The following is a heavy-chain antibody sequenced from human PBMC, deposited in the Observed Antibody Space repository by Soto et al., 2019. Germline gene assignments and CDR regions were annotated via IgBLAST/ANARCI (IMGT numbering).Heavy chain of an antibody. D-gene: IGHD1-26*01. J-gene: IGHJ5*02. CDR1: RDTFTSYY. Sequence: ASVKVSCKAPRDTFTSYYINWVRQAPGQGLEWMGVINPHGGSTAYAQKFKGRVTLTRDASASTVYLEVSSLTSEDTAMYYCARSSGGNFGIIIEGTNWFAPWGQGTLVTVSS. V-gene: IGHV1-46*01. CDR3: ARSSGGNFGIIIEGTNWFAP. CDR2: INPHGGST.